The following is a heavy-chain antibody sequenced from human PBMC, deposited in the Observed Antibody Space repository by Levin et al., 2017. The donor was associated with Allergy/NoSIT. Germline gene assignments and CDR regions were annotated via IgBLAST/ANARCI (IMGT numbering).Heavy chain of an antibody. J-gene: IGHJ4*02. CDR2: IWYDGSNK. CDR3: ARDPYYDFWSGYYRGDGYYFDY. V-gene: IGHV3-33*01. D-gene: IGHD3-3*01. Sequence: GGSLRLSCAASGFTFSSYGMHWVRQAPGKGLEWLAVIWYDGSNKYYADSVKGRFTISRDNSKNTLYLQMNSLRAEDTAVYYCARDPYYDFWSGYYRGDGYYFDYWGQGTLVTVSS. CDR1: GFTFSSYG.